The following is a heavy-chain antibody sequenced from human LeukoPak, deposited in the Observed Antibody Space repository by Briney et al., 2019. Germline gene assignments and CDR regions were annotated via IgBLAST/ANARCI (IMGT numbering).Heavy chain of an antibody. CDR3: AKDATRYSSSWSYLFDY. Sequence: GGSLRLSCAASGFTFSNYNMHWVRQAPGKGLEWVSYITLSRSTIYYADSVEGRFTISRDNARNSLYLQMNSLRAEDMALYYCAKDATRYSSSWSYLFDYWGQGTLVTVSS. CDR2: ITLSRSTI. V-gene: IGHV3-48*01. J-gene: IGHJ4*02. CDR1: GFTFSNYN. D-gene: IGHD6-13*01.